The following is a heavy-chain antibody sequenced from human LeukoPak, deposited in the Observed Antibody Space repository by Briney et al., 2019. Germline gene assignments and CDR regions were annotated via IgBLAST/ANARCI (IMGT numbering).Heavy chain of an antibody. J-gene: IGHJ4*02. D-gene: IGHD6-19*01. V-gene: IGHV4-59*01. CDR2: IYYSGST. CDR3: ARRGSGSWWVFDY. Sequence: SETLSLTCTVSGGSIGSYSWRWIRQPPGKGLEWIGYIYYSGSTNYNPSLKSRVIISVDTSKNQFALKLSSVTAADTAVYYCARRGSGSWWVFDYWGQGTLVTVSS. CDR1: GGSIGSYS.